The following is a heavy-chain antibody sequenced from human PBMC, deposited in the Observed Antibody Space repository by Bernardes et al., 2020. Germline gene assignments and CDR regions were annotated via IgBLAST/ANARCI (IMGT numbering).Heavy chain of an antibody. D-gene: IGHD2-15*01. Sequence: SGPTLVKPTETLTLTCTVSGFSLSNARMGVSWIRQPPGKALEWLAHIFSNDEKSYSTSLKSRLTISKDTSKSQVVLTMTNMDPVDTATYYCARIFDVSRRIFPMHRYYYYMDVWGKGTTVTVSS. CDR1: GFSLSNARMG. CDR3: ARIFDVSRRIFPMHRYYYYMDV. V-gene: IGHV2-26*01. CDR2: IFSNDEK. J-gene: IGHJ6*03.